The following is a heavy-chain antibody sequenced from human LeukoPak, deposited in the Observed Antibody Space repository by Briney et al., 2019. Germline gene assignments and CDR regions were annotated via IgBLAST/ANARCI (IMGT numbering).Heavy chain of an antibody. CDR1: GASMRTYY. CDR2: IYHSGST. CDR3: ARTNYYGSGSYYPDL. D-gene: IGHD3-10*01. Sequence: PSDTLSLTCTVSGASMRTYYWSWIRQPPGKGLEWIGFIYHSGSTDYNPSLKSRGTISVDTSKNQFSLKLSSVTAADTAVYYCARTNYYGSGSYYPDLWGQGTLVTVSS. J-gene: IGHJ5*02. V-gene: IGHV4-59*08.